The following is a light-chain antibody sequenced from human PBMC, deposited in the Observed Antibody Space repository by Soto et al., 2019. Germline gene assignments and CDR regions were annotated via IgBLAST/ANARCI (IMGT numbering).Light chain of an antibody. J-gene: IGKJ5*01. CDR3: QQCGSLPLT. Sequence: EIVLTQSPATLSLSPGERATLSCRASQSVSSSYLAWYQQKPGQAPRLLIYGASSRATGVTDRFSGSGSETDFTLTISRLEPEDFAVYYCQQCGSLPLTFGQ. V-gene: IGKV3-20*01. CDR2: GAS. CDR1: QSVSSSY.